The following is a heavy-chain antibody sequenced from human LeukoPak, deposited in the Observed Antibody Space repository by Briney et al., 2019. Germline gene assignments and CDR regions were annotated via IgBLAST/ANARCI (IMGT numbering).Heavy chain of an antibody. V-gene: IGHV1-2*02. J-gene: IGHJ4*02. D-gene: IGHD1-26*01. Sequence: AASVRVSCTASGYTFTGYFLHWVRQAPGQGLEWMGWINPNSGDTTYAQRFQGRVTLTRDTSISTAYMELSSLKSDDTAVYYCARDDYSGSYRPFDYWGQGTLVTVSS. CDR3: ARDDYSGSYRPFDY. CDR1: GYTFTGYF. CDR2: INPNSGDT.